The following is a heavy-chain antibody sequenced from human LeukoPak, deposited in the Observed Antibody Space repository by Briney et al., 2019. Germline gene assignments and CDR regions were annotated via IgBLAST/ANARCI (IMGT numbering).Heavy chain of an antibody. Sequence: SETLSLTCTVSGASIVGYYWSWIRNPPGKGRDWIGYVYYSGSTNYNPSLKSRVTISVDTSKNQFSLKLTSVTAADTAVYYCARGDSGSFSQFDCWGQGTLVTVSS. CDR1: GASIVGYY. J-gene: IGHJ4*02. CDR3: ARGDSGSFSQFDC. CDR2: VYYSGST. D-gene: IGHD1-26*01. V-gene: IGHV4-59*13.